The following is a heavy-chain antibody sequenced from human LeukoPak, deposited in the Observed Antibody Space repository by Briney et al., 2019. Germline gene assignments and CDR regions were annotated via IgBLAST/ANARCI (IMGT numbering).Heavy chain of an antibody. CDR2: ISPYNGNT. D-gene: IGHD6-19*01. V-gene: IGHV1-18*01. CDR3: ARAGAGSGWYFDY. Sequence: ASVKVSCKASGYDFTSVGITWVRRAPGQGLEWMGWISPYNGNTRYAQKLQGRGAMTTDTSTTTAYMELRGLRFNDTAVYYCARAGAGSGWYFDYWGQGTLVTVSS. J-gene: IGHJ4*02. CDR1: GYDFTSVG.